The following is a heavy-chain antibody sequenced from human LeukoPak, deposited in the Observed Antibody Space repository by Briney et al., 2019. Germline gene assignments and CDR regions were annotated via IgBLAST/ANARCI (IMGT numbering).Heavy chain of an antibody. CDR3: PRSRSGYYEDY. J-gene: IGHJ4*02. CDR1: GFTVSSNS. D-gene: IGHD3-22*01. Sequence: GGSLRLSCTVSGFTVSSNSMSWVRQAPEKGLEWGSFIYSDNTHYSDSVKGRFTISRDNAKNSLYLQMNSLRAEDTAVYYWPRSRSGYYEDYWGQGTLVTVS. CDR2: IYSDNT. V-gene: IGHV3-53*01.